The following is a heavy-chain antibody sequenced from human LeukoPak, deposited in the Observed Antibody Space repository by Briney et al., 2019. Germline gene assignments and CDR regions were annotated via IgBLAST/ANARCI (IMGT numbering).Heavy chain of an antibody. V-gene: IGHV4-39*01. Sequence: TXXVYGGSXSRYYWGWIRQPPGKGLEWIGSIYYSGSTYYNPSLKSRVTISVDTSKNQFSLKLSSVTAADTAVYYCARRRRDGSRRLDYWGQGTLVTVSS. CDR1: GGSXSRYY. CDR3: ARRRRDGSRRLDY. CDR2: IYYSGST. D-gene: IGHD5-24*01. J-gene: IGHJ4*02.